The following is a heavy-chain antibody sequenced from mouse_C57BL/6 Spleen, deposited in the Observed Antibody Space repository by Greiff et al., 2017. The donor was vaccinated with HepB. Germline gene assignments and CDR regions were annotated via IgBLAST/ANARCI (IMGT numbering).Heavy chain of an antibody. CDR3: ARDRVRGIYYYAMDY. V-gene: IGHV5-16*01. J-gene: IGHJ4*01. D-gene: IGHD2-14*01. Sequence: DVQLVESEGGLVQPGSSMKLSCTASGFTFSDYYMAWVRQVPEKGLEWVANINYDGSSTYYLDSLKSRFIISRDNAKNILYLQMSSLKSEDTATYYCARDRVRGIYYYAMDYWGQGTSVTVSS. CDR1: GFTFSDYY. CDR2: INYDGSST.